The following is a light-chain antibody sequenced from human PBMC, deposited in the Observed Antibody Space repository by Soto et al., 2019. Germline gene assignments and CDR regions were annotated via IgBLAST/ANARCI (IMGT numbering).Light chain of an antibody. CDR1: SSNIGAGYD. CDR2: GNR. V-gene: IGLV1-40*01. CDR3: QSYDSSLSGSWV. Sequence: QSVLTQPPSVSGAPGQRVTISCTGSSSNIGAGYDVHWYQQLPGTAPKLLIYGNRTRPSGVPDRFSASKSGTSASLAITGLQAEDEADYYCQSYDSSLSGSWVFVGGTKLTV. J-gene: IGLJ3*02.